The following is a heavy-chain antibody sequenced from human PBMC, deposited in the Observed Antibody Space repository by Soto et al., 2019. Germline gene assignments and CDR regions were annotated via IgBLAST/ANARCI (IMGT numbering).Heavy chain of an antibody. J-gene: IGHJ4*02. V-gene: IGHV4-39*07. Sequence: PSETLSLTCTVSGGSISSSSYYWGWIRQPPGKGLEWIGCIYYSGSTNYNPSLKSRVTISVDTSKNQFSLKLSSVTAADTAVYYCARVSDVWAAAGGDYWGQGTLVTVSS. CDR3: ARVSDVWAAAGGDY. D-gene: IGHD6-13*01. CDR2: IYYSGST. CDR1: GGSISSSSYY.